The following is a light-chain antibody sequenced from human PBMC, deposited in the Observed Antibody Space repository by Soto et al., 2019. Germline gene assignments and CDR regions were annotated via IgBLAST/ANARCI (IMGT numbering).Light chain of an antibody. Sequence: DIVLTQSRGTLSLSTGERATLSCRASQSVSNFYLAWYQQNPGQAPRLLIYDASTRATGIPDRFSGSGSGTDFTLTISSLQPEDVATYYCQKYNSAPTFGQGTKVDIK. CDR2: DAS. CDR3: QKYNSAPT. V-gene: IGKV3-20*01. CDR1: QSVSNFY. J-gene: IGKJ1*01.